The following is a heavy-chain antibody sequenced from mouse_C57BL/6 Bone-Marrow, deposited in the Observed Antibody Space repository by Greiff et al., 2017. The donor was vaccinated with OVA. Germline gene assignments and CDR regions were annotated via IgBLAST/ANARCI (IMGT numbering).Heavy chain of an antibody. V-gene: IGHV1-55*01. CDR2: IYPGSGST. CDR3: ARGLLDY. Sequence: QVHVKQSGAELVKPGASVKMSCKASGYTFTSYWITWVKQRPGQGLEWIGDIYPGSGSTNYNEKFKSKATLTVDTSSSTAYMQLSSLTSEDSAVYYCARGLLDYWGQGTTLTVSS. CDR1: GYTFTSYW. J-gene: IGHJ2*01. D-gene: IGHD2-4*01.